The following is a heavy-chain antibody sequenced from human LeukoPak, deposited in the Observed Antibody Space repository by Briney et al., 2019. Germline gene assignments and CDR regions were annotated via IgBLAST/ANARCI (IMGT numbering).Heavy chain of an antibody. CDR2: TYYRSTWYN. CDR3: ARRLTQYDCFDP. Sequence: SQTLSLTCAISGDSVSSNSVTWNWIRQSPSRGLEWLGRTYYRSTWYNDYAVSVRGRITVNPDTSKNQFSLHLNSVTPEDTAVYYCARRLTQYDCFDPWGQGILVTASS. CDR1: GDSVSSNSVT. D-gene: IGHD2-2*01. J-gene: IGHJ5*02. V-gene: IGHV6-1*01.